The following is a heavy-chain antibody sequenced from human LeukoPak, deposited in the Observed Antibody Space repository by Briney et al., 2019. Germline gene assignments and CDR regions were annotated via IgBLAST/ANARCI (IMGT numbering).Heavy chain of an antibody. CDR1: GGSISSSSYY. J-gene: IGHJ4*02. CDR3: ARDPTYGGKDIIDY. CDR2: IYYSGNT. D-gene: IGHD4-23*01. Sequence: ASETLSLTCTVSGGSISSSSYYWGWIRQPPGKGLEWIGSIYYSGNTYYNPSLKSRVTISVDTSKNQFSLKLSSVTAADTAVYYCARDPTYGGKDIIDYWGQGTLVTVSS. V-gene: IGHV4-39*07.